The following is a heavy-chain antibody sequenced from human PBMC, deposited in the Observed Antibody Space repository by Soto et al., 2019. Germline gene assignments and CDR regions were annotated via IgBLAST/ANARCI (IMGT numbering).Heavy chain of an antibody. CDR2: VYFSGNT. Sequence: SETLSLTCTVSGGSLSSYYWTWIRQSPGKGLEWIGYVYFSGNTNYNPSLKSRVTISIDRSKNQFSLRLASVTAADTAFYYCGSVRPSGYVLSWGQGTLVTVSS. J-gene: IGHJ5*02. D-gene: IGHD6-25*01. CDR3: GSVRPSGYVLS. V-gene: IGHV4-59*01. CDR1: GGSLSSYY.